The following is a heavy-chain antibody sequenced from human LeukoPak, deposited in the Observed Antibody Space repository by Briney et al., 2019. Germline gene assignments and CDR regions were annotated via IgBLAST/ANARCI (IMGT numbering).Heavy chain of an antibody. CDR3: AKVYSSGWYQVNNWFDP. V-gene: IGHV3-23*01. D-gene: IGHD6-19*01. Sequence: GGSLRLSCAASGFTFSSYAMSWVRQAPGKGLEWVSAISGSGGSTYYADSVKGRFTFSRDNSKNTLYLQMNSLRAEDTAVYYCAKVYSSGWYQVNNWFDPWGQGTLVTVSS. CDR2: ISGSGGST. CDR1: GFTFSSYA. J-gene: IGHJ5*02.